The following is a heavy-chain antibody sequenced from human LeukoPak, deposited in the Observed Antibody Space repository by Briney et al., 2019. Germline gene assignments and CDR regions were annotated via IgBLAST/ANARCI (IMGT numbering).Heavy chain of an antibody. CDR3: ARVDYDTSGYCGFDY. Sequence: SETLSLTCTVSGYSISSGYYWGWIRQPPGKGLEWIGSIYHSGSTYYNPSLKSRVTISVDTSKNQFSLKLSSVTAADTAVYYCARVDYDTSGYCGFDYWGQGTLVTVSS. CDR2: IYHSGST. V-gene: IGHV4-38-2*02. J-gene: IGHJ4*02. CDR1: GYSISSGYY. D-gene: IGHD3-22*01.